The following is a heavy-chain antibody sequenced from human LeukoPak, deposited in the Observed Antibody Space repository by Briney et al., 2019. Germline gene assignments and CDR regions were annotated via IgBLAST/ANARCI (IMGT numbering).Heavy chain of an antibody. CDR1: GFTFTTYW. V-gene: IGHV3-7*01. Sequence: GGSLRLSCAASGFTFTTYWMSWVRQLPGKRLEWVANINQDGTEIYYVDSVKGRFTISRDNAKNSLDLQMNSLRVEDTGIYYCVKVAKYYYGSETYYFFEHWGQGTPVTASS. D-gene: IGHD3-10*01. J-gene: IGHJ4*02. CDR3: VKVAKYYYGSETYYFFEH. CDR2: INQDGTEI.